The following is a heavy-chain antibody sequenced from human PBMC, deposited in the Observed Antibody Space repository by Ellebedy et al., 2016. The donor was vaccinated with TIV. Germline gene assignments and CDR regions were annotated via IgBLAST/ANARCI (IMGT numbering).Heavy chain of an antibody. V-gene: IGHV4-30-4*01. D-gene: IGHD1-1*01. J-gene: IGHJ4*02. CDR3: ARERFGPTGTHFDY. CDR2: IYYSWNT. Sequence: SETLSLTXTVSGGSISSVIYYWSWIRQPPGKGLEWIGYIYYSWNTYYNPSLKNRVTISVDTSTNQFSLNLSSVTAADTAVYYCARERFGPTGTHFDYWGQGTLVTVSS. CDR1: GGSISSVIYY.